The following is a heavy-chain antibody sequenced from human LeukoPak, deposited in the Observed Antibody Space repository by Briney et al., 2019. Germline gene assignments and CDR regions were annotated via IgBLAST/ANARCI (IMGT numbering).Heavy chain of an antibody. V-gene: IGHV3-23*01. Sequence: GGSLRLSSAASGFTFSSYAMSWVRQAPGKGLEWVSAISGSGGSTYYADSVKGRFTISRDNSKNTLYLQMNSLRAEDTAVYYCANYLSGSYYVFDYWGQGTLVTVSS. CDR1: GFTFSSYA. CDR2: ISGSGGST. D-gene: IGHD1-26*01. J-gene: IGHJ4*02. CDR3: ANYLSGSYYVFDY.